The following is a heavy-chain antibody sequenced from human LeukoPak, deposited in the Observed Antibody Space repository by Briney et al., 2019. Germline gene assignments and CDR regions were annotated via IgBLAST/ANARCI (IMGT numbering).Heavy chain of an antibody. CDR2: MNPNSGNT. CDR3: ARAASQYGSGSWAPRY. D-gene: IGHD3-10*01. CDR1: GYTFTSYD. V-gene: IGHV1-8*01. J-gene: IGHJ4*02. Sequence: GASVKVSCKASGYTFTSYDINWVRQATGQGIEWMGWMNPNSGNTGYAQKFQGRVTMSRDTSTRTAYMELSSLRSEDTAVYYCARAASQYGSGSWAPRYWGQGTLVTVSS.